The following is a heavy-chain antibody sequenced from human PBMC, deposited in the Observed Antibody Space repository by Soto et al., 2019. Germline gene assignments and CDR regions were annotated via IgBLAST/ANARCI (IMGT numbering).Heavy chain of an antibody. V-gene: IGHV1-69*01. Sequence: QVQLVQSGAEVKKPGSSVKVSCKASGGTFSSYAISWVRQAPGQGLEWMGGIIPIFGTANYAQQFQGRVTITADESTSTAYMELSSLRSEDTAVYYCARGYSSSPVVLYYYYGMDVWGQGTTVTVSS. D-gene: IGHD6-6*01. CDR3: ARGYSSSPVVLYYYYGMDV. J-gene: IGHJ6*02. CDR2: IIPIFGTA. CDR1: GGTFSSYA.